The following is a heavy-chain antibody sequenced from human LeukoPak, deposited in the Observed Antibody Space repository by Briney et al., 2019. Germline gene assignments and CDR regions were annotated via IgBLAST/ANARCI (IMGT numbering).Heavy chain of an antibody. CDR1: GFTFDDYA. Sequence: PGGSLRLSCAASGFTFDDYAMHWVRQAPGKGLEWVSGISGNSGSIGYADSVKGRFTISRDNAKNSLYLQMNSLRAEDTALYYCAKDGIGYDSSGPYWGQGTLVTVSS. V-gene: IGHV3-9*01. J-gene: IGHJ4*02. D-gene: IGHD3-22*01. CDR3: AKDGIGYDSSGPY. CDR2: ISGNSGSI.